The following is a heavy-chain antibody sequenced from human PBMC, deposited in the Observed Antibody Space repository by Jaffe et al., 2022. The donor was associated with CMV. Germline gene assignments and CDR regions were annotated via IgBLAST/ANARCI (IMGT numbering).Heavy chain of an antibody. CDR2: IRSKAYGGTT. CDR1: GFTFGDYT. Sequence: EVQLVESGGGLVQPGRSLRLSCTASGFTFGDYTMSWVRQAPGKGLEWVGFIRSKAYGGTTEYAASVKGRFTISRDDSKSIAYLQMNSLKTEDTAVYFCTRGIDYSTSPFDYWGQGTLVTVSS. CDR3: TRGIDYSTSPFDY. V-gene: IGHV3-49*04. J-gene: IGHJ4*02. D-gene: IGHD6-6*01.